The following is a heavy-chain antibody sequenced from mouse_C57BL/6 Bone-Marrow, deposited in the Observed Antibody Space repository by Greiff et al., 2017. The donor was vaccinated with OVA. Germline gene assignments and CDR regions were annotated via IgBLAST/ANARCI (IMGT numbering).Heavy chain of an antibody. J-gene: IGHJ4*01. Sequence: DVQLQESGGGLVKPGGSLKLSCAASGFTFSSYAMSWVRQTPEKRLEWVATISDGGSYTYYPDNVKGRFTISRDNAKNNLYLQMSHLKSEDTAMYYCAREDYGSSRDYWGQGTSVTVSS. CDR1: GFTFSSYA. D-gene: IGHD1-1*01. CDR2: ISDGGSYT. V-gene: IGHV5-4*01. CDR3: AREDYGSSRDY.